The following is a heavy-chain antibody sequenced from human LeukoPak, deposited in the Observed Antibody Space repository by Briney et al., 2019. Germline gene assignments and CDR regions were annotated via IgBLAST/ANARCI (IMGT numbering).Heavy chain of an antibody. J-gene: IGHJ4*02. D-gene: IGHD3-10*01. Sequence: GGSQSLSCAASGFTFSSYSMNWVRQAPGKGLEWVSHISSSSSTRYYADSVKGRFTLSRDNAKNSLYLQMNSLRAEDTAVYYCARAGFTFSDYFGSFFDYWGQGTLVTVSS. CDR3: ARAGFTFSDYFGSFFDY. V-gene: IGHV3-48*01. CDR2: ISSSSSTR. CDR1: GFTFSSYS.